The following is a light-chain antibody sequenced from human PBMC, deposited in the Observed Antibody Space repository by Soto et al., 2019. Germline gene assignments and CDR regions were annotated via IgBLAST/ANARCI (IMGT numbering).Light chain of an antibody. J-gene: IGLJ2*01. CDR2: GNS. CDR3: QSYDSSLSGVV. Sequence: QSARTQPPSVSGAPGQRVTISCTVSSSNIGAGYDVHWYQQLPGTAPKLLIYGNSNRPSGVPDRFSGSKSGTSASLAITGLQAEDEADYYCQSYDSSLSGVVFGGGTQLTVL. CDR1: SSNIGAGYD. V-gene: IGLV1-40*01.